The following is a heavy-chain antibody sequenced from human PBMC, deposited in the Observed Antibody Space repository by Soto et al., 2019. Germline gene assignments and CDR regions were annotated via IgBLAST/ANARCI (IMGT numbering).Heavy chain of an antibody. D-gene: IGHD5-12*01. V-gene: IGHV4-34*01. CDR2: INHSGST. J-gene: IGHJ1*01. Sequence: QVQLQQWGAGLLKPSETLSLTCAVYGGSFSGYYWSWIRQPPGKGLEWIGEINHSGSTNYNPSLTRRVTISVDTSKNQFSLKLSSVTAADTAVYYCAKAEDEGISGYLFQHWGQGTLVTVSS. CDR1: GGSFSGYY. CDR3: AKAEDEGISGYLFQH.